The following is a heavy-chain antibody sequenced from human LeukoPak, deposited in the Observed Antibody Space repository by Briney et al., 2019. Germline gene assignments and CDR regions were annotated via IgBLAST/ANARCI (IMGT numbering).Heavy chain of an antibody. J-gene: IGHJ4*02. D-gene: IGHD6-25*01. V-gene: IGHV4-34*01. CDR1: GFTFSSYA. CDR2: INHSGST. CDR3: ARHRPDSTGGRVDY. Sequence: GSLRLSCAASGFTFSSYAMSWVRQPPGKGLEWIGEINHSGSTNYNPSLKSRVTISVDTSKNQFSLKLSSVTAADTAVYYCARHRPDSTGGRVDYWGQGTLVTVSS.